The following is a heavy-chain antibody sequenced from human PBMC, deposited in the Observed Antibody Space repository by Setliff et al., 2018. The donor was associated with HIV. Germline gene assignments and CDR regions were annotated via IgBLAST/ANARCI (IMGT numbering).Heavy chain of an antibody. V-gene: IGHV1-69*06. CDR3: ARVRSGQAFDL. CDR1: GDTFSNFG. Sequence: GASVKVSCKAFGDTFSNFGFGWVRQAPGQGLEWLGGIVPLIDTASHAQKFQGRVTITADKSTSAVYMYLSSLTSDDTAVYYCARVRSGQAFDLWGQGTLVTVS. CDR2: IVPLIDTA. J-gene: IGHJ4*02. D-gene: IGHD3-3*01.